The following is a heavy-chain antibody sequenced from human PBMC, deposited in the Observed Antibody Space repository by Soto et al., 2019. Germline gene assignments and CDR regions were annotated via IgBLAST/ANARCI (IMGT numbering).Heavy chain of an antibody. CDR2: VIPLFDTA. V-gene: IGHV1-69*01. D-gene: IGHD3-16*01. J-gene: IGHJ6*02. Sequence: QVQVVQSGAEVKKPGSSVKVSCKVSGGIFTNNAISWVRQAPGQGLEWLGGVIPLFDTAYYAQIFRGRLRISADGATTTAYMELSGLTSADTAVYFCETGGHNDGHNFYHGLDVCGQGTTVTVS. CDR1: GGIFTNNA. CDR3: ETGGHNDGHNFYHGLDV.